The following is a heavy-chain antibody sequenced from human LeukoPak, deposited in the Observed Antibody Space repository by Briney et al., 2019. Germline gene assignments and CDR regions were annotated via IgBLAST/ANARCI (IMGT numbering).Heavy chain of an antibody. J-gene: IGHJ4*02. D-gene: IGHD6-19*01. V-gene: IGHV4-31*03. CDR1: GGSISSGGYY. CDR3: ARRSSGWYRSRNFDY. Sequence: SETLSLTCTVSGGSISSGGYYWSWIRQHPGKGLEWIGYIYYSGSTYYNPSLKSRVTISVDTSKNQFSLKLSSVTAADTAVYYCARRSSGWYRSRNFDYWGQGTLVTVSS. CDR2: IYYSGST.